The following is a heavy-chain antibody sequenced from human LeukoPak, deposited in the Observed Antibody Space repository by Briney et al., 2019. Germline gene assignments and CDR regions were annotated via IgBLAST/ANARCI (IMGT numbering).Heavy chain of an antibody. CDR3: ARHDGDYVDFGAFDI. J-gene: IGHJ3*02. V-gene: IGHV4-59*08. CDR2: IYYSGST. CDR1: GAAVSIYY. D-gene: IGHD4-17*01. Sequence: SETLSLTCTVSGAAVSIYYWSWIRQPPGKGLEWIGYIYYSGSTNYNPSLKSRVTISVDTSKNQFSLKLSSVTAADTAVYYCARHDGDYVDFGAFDIWGQGTMVTVSS.